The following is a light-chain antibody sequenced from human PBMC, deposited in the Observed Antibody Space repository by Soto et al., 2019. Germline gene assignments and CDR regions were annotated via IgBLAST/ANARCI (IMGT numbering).Light chain of an antibody. CDR2: GAS. J-gene: IGKJ1*01. Sequence: EIVLTQSPGTLSLSPGEGATLSCRASQSVSSNYLAWYQQKPGQAPRLLIYGASSRATGIPDRFSGSGSGTDFTLTISSLEPEDFAVYYCQQYGASPWTFGQGTRVEIK. V-gene: IGKV3-20*01. CDR3: QQYGASPWT. CDR1: QSVSSNY.